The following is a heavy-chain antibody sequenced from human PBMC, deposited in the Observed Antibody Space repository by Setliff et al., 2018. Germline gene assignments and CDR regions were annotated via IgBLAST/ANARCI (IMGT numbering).Heavy chain of an antibody. J-gene: IGHJ4*02. CDR3: ATADVIIAAAGNSKYILDY. CDR1: GYTFTGYY. CDR2: INAGNGNT. D-gene: IGHD6-13*01. V-gene: IGHV1-3*01. Sequence: ASVKVSCKASGYTFTGYYMHWVRQAPGQRLEWMGWINAGNGNTKYSQKFQGRVTITRDTSASTAYMELSSLRSEDTAVYYCATADVIIAAAGNSKYILDYWGQGTLVTVPQ.